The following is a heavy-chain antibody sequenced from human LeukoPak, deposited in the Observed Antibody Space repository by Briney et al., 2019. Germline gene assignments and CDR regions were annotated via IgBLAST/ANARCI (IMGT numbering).Heavy chain of an antibody. Sequence: PGGSLRLSCAASGFTFSDYYMSWIRQAPGKGLEWVSYISSSGSIIAYADSVKGRFTISRDNAKNSLYLQMNNLRAEDTAVYYCARQGWVATIFFDYWGQGTLVTVST. D-gene: IGHD5-24*01. V-gene: IGHV3-11*01. CDR3: ARQGWVATIFFDY. CDR2: ISSSGSII. CDR1: GFTFSDYY. J-gene: IGHJ4*02.